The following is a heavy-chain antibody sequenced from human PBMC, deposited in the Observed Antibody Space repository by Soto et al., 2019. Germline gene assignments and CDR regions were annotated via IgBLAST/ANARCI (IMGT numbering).Heavy chain of an antibody. D-gene: IGHD4-17*01. CDR2: INHSGST. J-gene: IGHJ4*02. CDR3: ARVGGYGDYVY. CDR1: GGSFSGYY. Sequence: SGSISLTCAVYGGSFSGYYWSWIRQPPGKGLEWIGEINHSGSTNYNPSLKSRVTISVDTSKNQISLKLSSVTAADTAVYYCARVGGYGDYVYWGQGTLVTVSS. V-gene: IGHV4-34*01.